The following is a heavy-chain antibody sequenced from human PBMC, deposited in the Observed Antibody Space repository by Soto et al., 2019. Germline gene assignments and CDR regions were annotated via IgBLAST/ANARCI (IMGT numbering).Heavy chain of an antibody. J-gene: IGHJ4*02. CDR2: IYYSGST. D-gene: IGHD4-17*01. V-gene: IGHV4-39*01. CDR3: ARLNGYGDPYYFDC. Sequence: QLQLQESGPGLVKPSETLSLTCTVSGGSISSSSYYWGWISQPPGKGLEWIGSIYYSGSTYYNPSLKSRVTISVDTSKNQFSLKLSSVTAADTAVYYCARLNGYGDPYYFDCWGQGTLVTVSS. CDR1: GGSISSSSYY.